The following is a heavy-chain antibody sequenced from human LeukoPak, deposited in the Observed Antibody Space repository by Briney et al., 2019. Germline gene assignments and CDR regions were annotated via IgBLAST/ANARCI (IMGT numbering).Heavy chain of an antibody. J-gene: IGHJ4*02. D-gene: IGHD3-10*01. CDR1: GYTFTSYG. CDR2: ISAYNGNT. CDR3: AREGSDYYGSGSYYNHFDY. Sequence: GASVKVSCKASGYTFTSYGMSWVRQAPGQGLEWMGWISAYNGNTNYAQKLQGRVTMTTDTSTSTAYMELRSLRSDDTAVYYCAREGSDYYGSGSYYNHFDYWGQGTLVTVSS. V-gene: IGHV1-18*04.